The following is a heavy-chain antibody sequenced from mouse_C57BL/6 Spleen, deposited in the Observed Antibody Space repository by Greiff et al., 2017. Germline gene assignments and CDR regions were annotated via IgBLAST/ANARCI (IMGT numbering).Heavy chain of an antibody. CDR3: AREDGYDPYYFDY. CDR1: GYTFTSYW. V-gene: IGHV1-55*01. D-gene: IGHD2-2*01. Sequence: QVQLKQPGAELVKPGASVKMSCKASGYTFTSYWITWVKQRPGQGLEWIGDIYPGSGSTNYNEKFKSKATLTVDTSSSTAYMQLSSLTSEDSAVYYCAREDGYDPYYFDYWGQGTTLTVSS. CDR2: IYPGSGST. J-gene: IGHJ2*01.